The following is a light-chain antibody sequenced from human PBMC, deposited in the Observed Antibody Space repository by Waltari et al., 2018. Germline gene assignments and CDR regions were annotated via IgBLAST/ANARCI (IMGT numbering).Light chain of an antibody. V-gene: IGLV2-23*02. Sequence: QSALTQPASVSGSPGQSITISCTGTSSDIGDHILFSWYQFHPGKAPNLILYEVNQRPSGFSYRFSGSKSGYTAYLTISGLQAEDEADYYCCAYVGRTTWVFGGGTSLTVL. J-gene: IGLJ3*02. CDR3: CAYVGRTTWV. CDR2: EVN. CDR1: SSDIGDHIL.